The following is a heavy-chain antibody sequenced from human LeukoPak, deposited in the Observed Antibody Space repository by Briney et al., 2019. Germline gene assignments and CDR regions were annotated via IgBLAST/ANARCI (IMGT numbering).Heavy chain of an antibody. Sequence: GGSLRLSCAASGFTFNNAWMSWVRQAPGKGLEWVSSISGSSSYIYYADSVKGRFTISRDNAKNSLYLQMNSLRAEDTAVYYCARVLRLGEVSLSNRIQPSDYWGQGTLVTVSS. CDR1: GFTFNNAW. V-gene: IGHV3-21*01. D-gene: IGHD3-16*02. J-gene: IGHJ4*02. CDR3: ARVLRLGEVSLSNRIQPSDY. CDR2: ISGSSSYI.